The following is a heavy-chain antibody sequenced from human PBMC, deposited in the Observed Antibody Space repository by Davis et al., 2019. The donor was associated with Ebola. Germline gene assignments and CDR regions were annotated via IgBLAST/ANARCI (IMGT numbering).Heavy chain of an antibody. V-gene: IGHV1-69*06. D-gene: IGHD3-22*01. CDR3: ARVGLYESSGSFSPNPLES. J-gene: IGHJ5*02. CDR1: GDTFNRYT. CDR2: IIPMFGTA. Sequence: AASVKVSCKTSGDTFNRYTISWVRQAPGQGLEWMGGIIPMFGTASYAQTFQGRVTITADRSTRTAYMELTSLRSEDTAVYFCARVGLYESSGSFSPNPLESWGQGTQVTVSS.